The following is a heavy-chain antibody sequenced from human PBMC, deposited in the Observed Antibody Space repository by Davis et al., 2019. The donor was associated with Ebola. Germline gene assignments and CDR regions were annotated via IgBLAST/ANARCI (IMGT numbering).Heavy chain of an antibody. V-gene: IGHV1-69*06. CDR1: GGTFSSYA. Sequence: SVKVSCKASGGTFSSYAISWVRQAPGQGLEWMGGIIPIFGTANYAQKFQGRVPITADKSTSTAYMELSSRGSKDTAVYYCARGRVQGDDLIYYYYGMDIWGQGATVTVSS. CDR2: IIPIFGTA. D-gene: IGHD3-10*01. CDR3: ARGRVQGDDLIYYYYGMDI. J-gene: IGHJ6*02.